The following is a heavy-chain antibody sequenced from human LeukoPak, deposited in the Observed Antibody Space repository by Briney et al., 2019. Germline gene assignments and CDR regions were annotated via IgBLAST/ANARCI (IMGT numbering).Heavy chain of an antibody. CDR2: IYYSGST. CDR1: GGSISSSSYY. CDR3: ARGGYCSSTSCYTGTFDY. J-gene: IGHJ4*02. V-gene: IGHV4-39*07. Sequence: SETLSLTCTVSGGSISSSSYYWGWIRQPPGKGLEWIGSIYYSGSTNYNPSLKSRVTISVDTSKNQFSLKLSSVTAADTAVYYCARGGYCSSTSCYTGTFDYWGQGTLVTVSS. D-gene: IGHD2-2*02.